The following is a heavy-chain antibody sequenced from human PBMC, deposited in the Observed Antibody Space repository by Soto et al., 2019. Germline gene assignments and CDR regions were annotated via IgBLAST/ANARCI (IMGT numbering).Heavy chain of an antibody. J-gene: IGHJ4*02. D-gene: IGHD3-22*01. CDR3: ASTAFYDSSGYYGYFDY. Sequence: GGSLRLSCAASGFTFSSYAMSWVRQAPGKGLVWVSAISGSGGSTYYADSVKGRFTISRDNSKNTLYLQMNSLRAEDTAVYYCASTAFYDSSGYYGYFDYWGQGTLVTVSS. CDR1: GFTFSSYA. CDR2: ISGSGGST. V-gene: IGHV3-23*01.